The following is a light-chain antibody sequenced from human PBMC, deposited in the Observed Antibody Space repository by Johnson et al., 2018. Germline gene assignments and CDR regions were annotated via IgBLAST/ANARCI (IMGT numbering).Light chain of an antibody. V-gene: IGLV1-51*02. CDR3: GTWDSSLSAGNV. CDR2: ENN. J-gene: IGLJ1*01. Sequence: QSVLTQPPSVSAAPGQKVTISCSGSSSNIGNNYVSWYQQLPGTAPKLLIYENNKRPSGIPDRFSGSKSGTSATLGITGLQLGDEADYYCGTWDSSLSAGNVFGTGTKVT. CDR1: SSNIGNNY.